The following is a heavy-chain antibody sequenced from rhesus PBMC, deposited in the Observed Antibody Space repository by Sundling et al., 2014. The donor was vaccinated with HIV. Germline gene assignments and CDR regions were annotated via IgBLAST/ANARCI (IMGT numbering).Heavy chain of an antibody. Sequence: QLQLQESGPGLVKPSETLSVTCAVSGGSISSSYWSWIRQAPGKGLEWIGGVYSNSENTNQNPSLRSRLTLSVDTSKSQFSLRLTSVTGADTAVYYCARAKGWNYPFDSWGQGVLVTVST. CDR2: VYSNSENT. V-gene: IGHV4-169*01. D-gene: IGHD1-1*01. CDR3: ARAKGWNYPFDS. CDR1: GGSISSSY. J-gene: IGHJ4*01.